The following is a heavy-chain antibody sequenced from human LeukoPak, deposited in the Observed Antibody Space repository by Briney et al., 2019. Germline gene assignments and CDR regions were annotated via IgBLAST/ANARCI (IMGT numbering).Heavy chain of an antibody. V-gene: IGHV4-34*01. D-gene: IGHD5-18*01. J-gene: IGHJ3*02. CDR2: INHSGST. Sequence: TSETLSLTCVVYGGSFSGYYWSWIRQPPGKGLEWIGEINHSGSTNYNPSLKSRVTISVDTSKNQFSLKLSSVTAADTAVYYCISGYSYGFGPFDIWGQGTMVTVSS. CDR3: ISGYSYGFGPFDI. CDR1: GGSFSGYY.